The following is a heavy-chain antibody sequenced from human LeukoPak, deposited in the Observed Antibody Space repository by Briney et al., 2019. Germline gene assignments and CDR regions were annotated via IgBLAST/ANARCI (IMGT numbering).Heavy chain of an antibody. J-gene: IGHJ4*02. Sequence: GRSLRLSCAASGFTFSSYGMHWVRQAPGKGLEWVAVISYDGSNKYYADSVKGRFTISRDNSKNTLYLQMNSLRAEDTAVYYCARGVEYYFDYWGQGTLVTVSS. V-gene: IGHV3-30*03. CDR1: GFTFSSYG. CDR2: ISYDGSNK. CDR3: ARGVEYYFDY.